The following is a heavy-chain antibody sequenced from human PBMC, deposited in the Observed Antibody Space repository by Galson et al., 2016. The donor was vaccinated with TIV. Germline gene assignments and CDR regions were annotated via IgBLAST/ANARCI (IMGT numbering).Heavy chain of an antibody. CDR1: GFIVNNNQ. V-gene: IGHV3-53*01. Sequence: SLRLSCAASGFIVNNNQMSWVRQAPGKGLEWISVICSDGRPYYANSVAGRFTISRGDSKNTLYLQMTSLRAEDTAVYYCARDRYYDASGYYFYYYGMDVWGQGTTVTVSS. CDR3: ARDRYYDASGYYFYYYGMDV. D-gene: IGHD3-3*01. CDR2: ICSDGRP. J-gene: IGHJ6*02.